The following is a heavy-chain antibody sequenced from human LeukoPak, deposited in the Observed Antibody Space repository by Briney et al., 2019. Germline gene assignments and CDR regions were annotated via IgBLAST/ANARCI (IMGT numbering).Heavy chain of an antibody. CDR2: INWNGGST. J-gene: IGHJ6*03. V-gene: IGHV3-20*04. Sequence: GSLRLSCAASGFTFDDYGMSWVRQAPGKGLEWVSGINWNGGSTYYADSVKGRFTISRDNSKNTLYLQMNSLRAEDTAVYYCAKAGTLAYYYYMDVWGKGTTVTVSS. D-gene: IGHD6-13*01. CDR1: GFTFDDYG. CDR3: AKAGTLAYYYYMDV.